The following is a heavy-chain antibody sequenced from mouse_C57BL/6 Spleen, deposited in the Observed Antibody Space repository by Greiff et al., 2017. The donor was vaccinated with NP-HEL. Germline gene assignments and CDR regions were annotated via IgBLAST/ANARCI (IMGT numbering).Heavy chain of an antibody. Sequence: VQLQQPGAELVRPGSSVKLSCKASGYTFTSYWMDWVKQRPGQGLEWIGNIYPSDSETHYNQKFKDKATLTVDKSSSTAYMQLSSLTSEDSAVYYCARDYLYYAMDYWGQGTSVTVSS. V-gene: IGHV1-61*01. CDR2: IYPSDSET. CDR3: ARDYLYYAMDY. D-gene: IGHD5-5*01. CDR1: GYTFTSYW. J-gene: IGHJ4*01.